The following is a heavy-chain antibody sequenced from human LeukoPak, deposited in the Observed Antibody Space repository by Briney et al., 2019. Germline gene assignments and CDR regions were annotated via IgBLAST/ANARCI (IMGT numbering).Heavy chain of an antibody. D-gene: IGHD5-18*01. Sequence: PGGSLRLSCAASGFTFSSYALHWVRQAPGKGLEWVSFIRSDGSNKSYADSVKGRFTISRDNSKNALYLQMNSLRAEDTATYYCATYRQVLLPFESWGQGTLVTVSS. J-gene: IGHJ4*02. CDR1: GFTFSSYA. CDR3: ATYRQVLLPFES. CDR2: IRSDGSNK. V-gene: IGHV3-30*02.